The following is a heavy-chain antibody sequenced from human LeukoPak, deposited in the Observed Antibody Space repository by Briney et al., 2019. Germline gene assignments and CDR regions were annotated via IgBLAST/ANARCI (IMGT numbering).Heavy chain of an antibody. CDR1: GGSISSYY. J-gene: IGHJ3*01. CDR2: IHYSGTT. CDR3: ARDSSGWNDAFDV. V-gene: IGHV4-59*01. Sequence: PSETLCLTCTVSGGSISSYYWSWIRQPPGKGLEWIAYIHYSGTTNYNPSLRSRVTISVDTSKNKFSLKLSSVTAADTAVYYCARDSSGWNDAFDVWGQGTMVTVSS. D-gene: IGHD6-19*01.